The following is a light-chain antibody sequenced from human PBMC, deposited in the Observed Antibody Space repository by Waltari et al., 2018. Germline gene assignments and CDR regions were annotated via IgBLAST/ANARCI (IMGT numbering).Light chain of an antibody. J-gene: IGKJ1*01. Sequence: DIQMTQSPSSLSASVGDRVTIPCRASQSIRSYLNWYQQKPGKAPKLLIYAASSLQSGVPSRFSGSGSGTDFTLTISSLQPDDFATYYCQKTYNTPWTFGQGTKVEFK. CDR3: QKTYNTPWT. V-gene: IGKV1-39*01. CDR2: AAS. CDR1: QSIRSY.